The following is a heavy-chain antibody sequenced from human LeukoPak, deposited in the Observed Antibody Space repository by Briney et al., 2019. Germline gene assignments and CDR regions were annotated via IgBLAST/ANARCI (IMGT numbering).Heavy chain of an antibody. D-gene: IGHD1-26*01. Sequence: PSETLSLTCTVSGYSISSGYYWGWIRPPPGKGLEWIGIIYHSGSTYYNPSLKSRVTISVDTSKNHFSLKLSSVTAADTAVYYCARGASGSYFLGYYFDYWGQGTLVTVSS. V-gene: IGHV4-38-2*02. CDR2: IYHSGST. CDR1: GYSISSGYY. J-gene: IGHJ4*02. CDR3: ARGASGSYFLGYYFDY.